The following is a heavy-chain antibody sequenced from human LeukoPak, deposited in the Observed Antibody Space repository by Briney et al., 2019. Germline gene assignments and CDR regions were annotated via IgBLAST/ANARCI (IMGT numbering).Heavy chain of an antibody. V-gene: IGHV3-30*02. CDR2: IQYDGNSK. J-gene: IGHJ4*02. Sequence: PGGSLRLSCAASGVTSWSYAMHWAGHAPGKGLEWVAFIQYDGNSKYYADSVKGRFTISRDNSRDTLYLQMNSLRAEDTAVYYCARDSDPYYYDSSGGLDYWGQGTLVTVSS. CDR1: GVTSWSYA. CDR3: ARDSDPYYYDSSGGLDY. D-gene: IGHD3-22*01.